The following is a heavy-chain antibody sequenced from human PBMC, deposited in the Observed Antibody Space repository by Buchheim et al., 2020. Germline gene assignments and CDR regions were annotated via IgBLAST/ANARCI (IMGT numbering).Heavy chain of an antibody. J-gene: IGHJ6*02. CDR3: AKGAGYAYYGMDV. V-gene: IGHV3-30*18. Sequence: QVQLVESGGGVVQPGRSLRLSCAASGFTYSTYGMHWVRQAPGKGLEWVAVISYDGNNRYYADSVKGRFTISRDNSKNRRYLQMNSLRVEDTAVYYCAKGAGYAYYGMDVWGQGTT. CDR1: GFTYSTYG. CDR2: ISYDGNNR. D-gene: IGHD2-15*01.